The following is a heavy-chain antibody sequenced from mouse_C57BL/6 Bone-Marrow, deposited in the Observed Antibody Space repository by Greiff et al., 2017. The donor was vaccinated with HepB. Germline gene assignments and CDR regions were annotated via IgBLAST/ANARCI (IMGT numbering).Heavy chain of an antibody. D-gene: IGHD4-1*01. V-gene: IGHV10-1*01. J-gene: IGHJ4*01. CDR2: IRSKSNNYAT. Sequence: EVMLVESGGGLVQPKGSLKLSCAASGFSFNTYAMNWVRQAPGTGLEWVARIRSKSNNYATYYADSVKDRFTISRDDSESMLYLQMNNLKTEDTAMYYCVRRTGTFAMDYWGQGTSVTVSS. CDR1: GFSFNTYA. CDR3: VRRTGTFAMDY.